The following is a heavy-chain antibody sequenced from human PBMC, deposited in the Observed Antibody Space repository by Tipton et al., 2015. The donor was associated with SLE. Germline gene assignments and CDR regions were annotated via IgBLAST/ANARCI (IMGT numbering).Heavy chain of an antibody. J-gene: IGHJ4*02. CDR1: GGSFSTYY. Sequence: TLSLTCAVYGGSFSTYYWSWIRQPPGKGLEWIGEINYSGSTYYSPSLKSRVIISVDTSKNQLSLRLNNVTAADTAVYYCTKEDPGLVPGRSGHYTGAITHWGQGTQVTVSS. D-gene: IGHD3-3*01. CDR2: INYSGST. CDR3: TKEDPGLVPGRSGHYTGAITH. V-gene: IGHV4-34*01.